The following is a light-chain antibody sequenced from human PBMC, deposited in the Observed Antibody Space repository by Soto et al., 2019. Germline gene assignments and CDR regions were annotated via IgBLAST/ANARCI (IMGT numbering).Light chain of an antibody. Sequence: EIVMTQSPATLSVSPGERATLSCRASQSVSGNLAWYQQKPGQAPRLLIYGASTRATGIPARFSGSGSGTEFTLTISSLQSEDFAVYYCQQYNNWPRATFGQGTKVDIK. CDR3: QQYNNWPRAT. J-gene: IGKJ1*01. CDR1: QSVSGN. CDR2: GAS. V-gene: IGKV3-15*01.